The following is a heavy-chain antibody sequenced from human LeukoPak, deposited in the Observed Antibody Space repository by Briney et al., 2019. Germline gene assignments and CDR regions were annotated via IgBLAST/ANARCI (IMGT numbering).Heavy chain of an antibody. CDR2: ISGSGGST. D-gene: IGHD3-3*01. Sequence: GGSLRLSCAASGFTFSSYAMSWVRQAPGKGLEWVSAISGSGGSTYYADSVKGRFTISRDNSKNTLYLQMNSLRAEDTAVYYCAKEAMEIFGVVIIGWFDPWGQGTLVTVSS. J-gene: IGHJ5*02. CDR1: GFTFSSYA. CDR3: AKEAMEIFGVVIIGWFDP. V-gene: IGHV3-23*01.